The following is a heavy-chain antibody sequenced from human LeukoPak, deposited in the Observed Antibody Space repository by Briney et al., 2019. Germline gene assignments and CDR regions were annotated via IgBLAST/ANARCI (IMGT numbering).Heavy chain of an antibody. D-gene: IGHD3-22*01. CDR1: GCTFSSYS. CDR3: ARHNYPYDSGGYYYAY. Sequence: GGALRLSCAASGCTFSSYSMNWVRQAPGKGLEWVSSISSSSSYIYYADSVKGRFTISRDNAKNSLYLQMNSLRAEDTAVYYCARHNYPYDSGGYYYAYWGQGTLVTVSS. J-gene: IGHJ4*02. V-gene: IGHV3-21*01. CDR2: ISSSSSYI.